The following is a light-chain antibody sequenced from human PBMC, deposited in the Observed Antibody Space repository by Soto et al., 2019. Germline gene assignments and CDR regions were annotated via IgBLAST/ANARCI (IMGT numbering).Light chain of an antibody. CDR2: GAF. Sequence: VLTQSPATLSLSPGERATLSCRASPSLSNNYLAWYQTKPGQSPRLLIYGAFSRATGIPDRFSGSGSGTDFTLTISRLEPEDFAVYYCQQYGNSIPITFGQGTRLEIK. CDR1: PSLSNNY. V-gene: IGKV3-20*01. CDR3: QQYGNSIPIT. J-gene: IGKJ5*01.